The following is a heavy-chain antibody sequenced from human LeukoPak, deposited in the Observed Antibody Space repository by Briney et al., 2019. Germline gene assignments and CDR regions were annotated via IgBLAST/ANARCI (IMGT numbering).Heavy chain of an antibody. CDR3: ARTKYYYDSSRG. J-gene: IGHJ4*02. CDR1: GFTFSDYY. D-gene: IGHD3-22*01. CDR2: ISSSGSTI. Sequence: GGSLRLSCAASGFTFSDYYMSWIRQAPGKGLEWVSYISSSGSTIYYADSVKGRFIISRGNAKNSLYLQMNSLRAEDTAVYYCARTKYYYDSSRGGGQGTLVTVSS. V-gene: IGHV3-11*01.